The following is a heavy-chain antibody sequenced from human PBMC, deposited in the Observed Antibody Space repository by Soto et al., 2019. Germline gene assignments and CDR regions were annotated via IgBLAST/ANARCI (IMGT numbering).Heavy chain of an antibody. CDR1: GGSVSSGSYY. V-gene: IGHV4-61*01. J-gene: IGHJ4*02. CDR3: ARGRDGSSSPLDY. D-gene: IGHD6-6*01. Sequence: QVQLQESGPGLVKPSETLSLTCTVSGGSVSSGSYYWSWIRQPPGKGLEWIGYIYYSGSTNYNPPLKGPITHSRNNAQNPFPPKLSSVTAADTAVYYCARGRDGSSSPLDYWGQGTLVTVSS. CDR2: IYYSGST.